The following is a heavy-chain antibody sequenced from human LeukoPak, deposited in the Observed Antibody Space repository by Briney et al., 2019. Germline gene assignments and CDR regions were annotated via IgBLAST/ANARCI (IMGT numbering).Heavy chain of an antibody. CDR3: ARLTATYYYYYMDV. J-gene: IGHJ6*03. D-gene: IGHD1-20*01. CDR2: AHYSVST. Sequence: PSETLSLTCTVSGVTISSSCCSWGWIRQPPGKVLDWIGSAHYSVSTYYNPSLKSRLTISVDTSKNQFSLKLSSVTAADTGVYYCARLTATYYYYYMDVWGKGTTVTVSS. V-gene: IGHV4-39*07. CDR1: GVTISSSCCS.